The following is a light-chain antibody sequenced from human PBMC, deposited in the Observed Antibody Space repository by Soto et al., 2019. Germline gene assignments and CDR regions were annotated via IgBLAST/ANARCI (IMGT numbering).Light chain of an antibody. CDR3: QQYNKWPLT. CDR1: QSVSRSY. V-gene: IGKV3-15*01. J-gene: IGKJ1*01. Sequence: EIVLTQSPGTLSLSPGERSTLSCRASQSVSRSYLAWYQQTPGQAPRLLIYGASTRATGIPVRFSGSASGTEFTLTISSLQSEDFTVYYCQQYNKWPLTFGQGTKVDIK. CDR2: GAS.